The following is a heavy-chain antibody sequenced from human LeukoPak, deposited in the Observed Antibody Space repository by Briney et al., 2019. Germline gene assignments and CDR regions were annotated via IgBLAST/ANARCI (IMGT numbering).Heavy chain of an antibody. V-gene: IGHV3-23*01. CDR2: ISGSAGST. J-gene: IGHJ4*02. CDR1: GFTFSSYA. CDR3: AKALISQWVVDY. Sequence: GGSLRLSCAASGFTFSSYAMGWVRQAPGKGLEWVSAISGSAGSTYYADSVKGRFTISRDNSKNTLSLQMNSLRAEDTAMYYCAKALISQWVVDYWGQGTLVTVSS. D-gene: IGHD1-26*01.